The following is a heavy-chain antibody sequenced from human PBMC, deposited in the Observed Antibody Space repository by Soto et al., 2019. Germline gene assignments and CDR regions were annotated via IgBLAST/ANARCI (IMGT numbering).Heavy chain of an antibody. CDR1: GGSFSGYY. V-gene: IGHV4-34*01. J-gene: IGHJ5*02. Sequence: SETLSLTCAVYGGSFSGYYWSWIRQPPGKGLEWIGEINHSGSTNYNPSLKSRVTISVDTSKNQFSLKLSSVTAADTAVYYCARRFYDFWSGYYNWFDPWGQGTLVTVS. CDR3: ARRFYDFWSGYYNWFDP. D-gene: IGHD3-3*01. CDR2: INHSGST.